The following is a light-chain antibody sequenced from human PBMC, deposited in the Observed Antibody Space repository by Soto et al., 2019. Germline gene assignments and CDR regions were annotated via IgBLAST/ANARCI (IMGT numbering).Light chain of an antibody. J-gene: IGLJ1*01. CDR2: EGS. Sequence: SDLNRPASGTGVAGESITISCNRTSSDVGSYNLVSWYQQHPGKAPKLMIYEGSKRPSGVSNRFSGSKSGNTASLTISGLQAEDEADYYCCSYAGSSTYVFGTGTKVTVL. V-gene: IGLV2-23*01. CDR1: SSDVGSYNL. CDR3: CSYAGSSTYV.